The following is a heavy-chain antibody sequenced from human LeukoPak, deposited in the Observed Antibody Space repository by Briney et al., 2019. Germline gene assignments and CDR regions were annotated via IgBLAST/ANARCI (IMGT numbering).Heavy chain of an antibody. D-gene: IGHD6-19*01. CDR2: INHSGST. Sequence: SSETLSLTCAVYGGSFSGYYWSWIRQPPGKGLEWIGEINHSGSTNYNPSLKSRVTISVDTSKNQFSLKLSSVTAADTAVYYCARGRKQWLDLRYFDYWGQGTLVTVSS. CDR1: GGSFSGYY. J-gene: IGHJ4*02. CDR3: ARGRKQWLDLRYFDY. V-gene: IGHV4-34*01.